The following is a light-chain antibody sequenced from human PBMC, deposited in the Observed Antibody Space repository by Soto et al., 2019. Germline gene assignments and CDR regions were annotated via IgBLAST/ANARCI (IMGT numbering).Light chain of an antibody. CDR1: QSISNY. V-gene: IGKV3-11*01. J-gene: IGKJ5*01. Sequence: EIVLTQSPATLSLSPGETATLSCRASQSISNYLAWYQQKPGQAHRILIYGESNRATGITDRFSGSGSGTDFTLTISRLEPEDFAFYYCQNRSGWLLTFGQGTRLAI. CDR3: QNRSGWLLT. CDR2: GES.